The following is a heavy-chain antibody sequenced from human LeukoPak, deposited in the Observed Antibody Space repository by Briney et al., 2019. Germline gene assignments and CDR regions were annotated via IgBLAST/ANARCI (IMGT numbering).Heavy chain of an antibody. CDR1: GGSFSGCY. V-gene: IGHV4-34*01. CDR2: INHSGST. CDR3: ASVIAARRYYYYMDV. D-gene: IGHD6-6*01. J-gene: IGHJ6*03. Sequence: SETLSLTCAVYGGSFSGCYWSWIRQPPGKGLEWIGEINHSGSTNYNPSLKSRVTISVDTSQNQFSLKLSSVTAADTAVYYCASVIAARRYYYYMDVWGKGTTVTVSS.